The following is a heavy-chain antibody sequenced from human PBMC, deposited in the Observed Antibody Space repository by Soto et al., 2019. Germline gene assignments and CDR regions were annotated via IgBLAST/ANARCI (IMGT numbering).Heavy chain of an antibody. D-gene: IGHD6-6*01. V-gene: IGHV4-30-4*01. Sequence: PSEILSLTCTVSGGSIKSSAYHWSWTRQSPAKGLEWIGYIHNSGTSFYNPSLRGRVTVTLDTSRSQFSLTLASVTAADTAVYYCVREERIAAPQLDYWGQGIPVTVSS. CDR2: IHNSGTS. CDR1: GGSIKSSAYH. J-gene: IGHJ4*02. CDR3: VREERIAAPQLDY.